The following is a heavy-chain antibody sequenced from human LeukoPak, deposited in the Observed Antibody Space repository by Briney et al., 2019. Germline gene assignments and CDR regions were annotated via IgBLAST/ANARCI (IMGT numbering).Heavy chain of an antibody. Sequence: SETLSLTCAVYGGSFSGYYWSWIRQPPGKGLGWIGEINTSGSTNYNPSLKSRVTISVDTSKNQFSLKLSSVTAADTAVYYCARVRGDRLAVAGGVSRYYYYMDVWGKGTTVTVSS. CDR2: INTSGST. D-gene: IGHD6-19*01. J-gene: IGHJ6*03. V-gene: IGHV4-34*01. CDR1: GGSFSGYY. CDR3: ARVRGDRLAVAGGVSRYYYYMDV.